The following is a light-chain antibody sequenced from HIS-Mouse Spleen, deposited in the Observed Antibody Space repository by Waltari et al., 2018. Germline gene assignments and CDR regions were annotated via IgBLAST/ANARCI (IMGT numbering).Light chain of an antibody. Sequence: EIGMTQSPATLSVSPGKRATLSCRASQSVSSNLSWYQQKPGQAPRLLIYGASTSAAGSPAGCSGSGSGTTFTLTISSMQSEDFAVYYCQQYNNWPPITFGQGTRLEIK. CDR1: QSVSSN. J-gene: IGKJ5*01. CDR3: QQYNNWPPIT. CDR2: GAS. V-gene: IGKV3-15*01.